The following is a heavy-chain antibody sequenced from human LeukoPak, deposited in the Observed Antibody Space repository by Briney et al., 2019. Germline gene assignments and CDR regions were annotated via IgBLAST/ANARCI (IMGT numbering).Heavy chain of an antibody. J-gene: IGHJ4*02. V-gene: IGHV4-39*01. CDR1: GGSISSSSYY. D-gene: IGHD3-9*01. Sequence: SETLSLTCTVSGGSISSSSYYWGWIRQPPGKGLEWIGSIYYSGSTYYNPSLKSRVTISVDTSKNQFSLKLSSVTAADTAVYYCARQNYDILTGYYKNWGQGTLVTVSS. CDR2: IYYSGST. CDR3: ARQNYDILTGYYKN.